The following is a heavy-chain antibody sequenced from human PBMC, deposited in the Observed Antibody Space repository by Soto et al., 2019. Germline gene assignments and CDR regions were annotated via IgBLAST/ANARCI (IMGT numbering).Heavy chain of an antibody. CDR1: GFTFSSYG. Sequence: VQLVESGGGVVQPGRSLRLSCAASGFTFSSYGMDWVRQAPGKGLEWVAVIADDGSSKYYADSVKGRFIISRDNSKNTLYLQMNSMRAEDTAVYYCAEKATRTIYFDYWGQGTLVTVSS. CDR3: AEKATRTIYFDY. V-gene: IGHV3-30*18. CDR2: IADDGSSK. J-gene: IGHJ4*02.